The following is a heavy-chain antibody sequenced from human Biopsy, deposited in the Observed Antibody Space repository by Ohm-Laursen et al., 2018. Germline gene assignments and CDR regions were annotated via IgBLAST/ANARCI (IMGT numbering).Heavy chain of an antibody. V-gene: IGHV1-24*01. CDR3: AGDINNWNVNY. CDR1: GYTLTYLS. Sequence: ASVEASCKVSGYTLTYLSMHWVRQAPGKGLEWVGGFAPENGKTIYAQKLQGRVTMTEDASTDTAYMELSNLRSEDTAVYYCAGDINNWNVNYWGQGTLVIVSS. J-gene: IGHJ4*02. D-gene: IGHD1-20*01. CDR2: FAPENGKT.